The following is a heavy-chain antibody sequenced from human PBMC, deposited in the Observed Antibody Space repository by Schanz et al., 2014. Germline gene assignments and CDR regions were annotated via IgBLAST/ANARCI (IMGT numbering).Heavy chain of an antibody. CDR1: GFIVSDNY. CDR3: AKDGRLPYYGTGSDFDY. Sequence: EVQLVESGGGVVQPGRSLRLSCAASGFIVSDNYMHWVRQAPGKGLEWISRMIGSGSSVFYADSVKGRFTISRDNLKNTVYLQMNSLRAGDTAVYYCAKDGRLPYYGTGSDFDYWGQGTLVAVSS. V-gene: IGHV3-23*04. CDR2: MIGSGSSV. J-gene: IGHJ4*02. D-gene: IGHD3-22*01.